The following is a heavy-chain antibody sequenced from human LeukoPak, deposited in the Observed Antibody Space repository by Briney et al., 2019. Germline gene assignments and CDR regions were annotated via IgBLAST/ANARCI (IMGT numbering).Heavy chain of an antibody. J-gene: IGHJ4*02. D-gene: IGHD1-26*01. CDR2: IYYRGST. CDR3: AREGVGATSFDY. Sequence: SETLSLPCTVSGGSISSYYWSWIRQPPGKALEWIGYIYYRGSTNYTPSLKSRVTLSVDSSKIQFSLKLSSVTAADTAVYYCAREGVGATSFDYWGQGTLVTVSS. V-gene: IGHV4-59*01. CDR1: GGSISSYY.